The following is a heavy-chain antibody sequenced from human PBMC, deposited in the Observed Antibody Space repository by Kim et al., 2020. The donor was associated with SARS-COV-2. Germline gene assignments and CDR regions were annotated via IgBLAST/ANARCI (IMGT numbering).Heavy chain of an antibody. CDR1: GFTFSMSG. V-gene: IGHV3-33*01. CDR2: IWYDGSDK. J-gene: IGHJ4*01. D-gene: IGHD3-22*01. Sequence: GGSLRLSCAASGFTFSMSGMHWVRQAPGKGLEWVAMIWYDGSDKYYADSVKGRFTISRDNPKNTVSLQLNSLRAEDTAVYYCARESSPPYDSRGYYYFD. CDR3: ARESSPPYDSRGYYYFD.